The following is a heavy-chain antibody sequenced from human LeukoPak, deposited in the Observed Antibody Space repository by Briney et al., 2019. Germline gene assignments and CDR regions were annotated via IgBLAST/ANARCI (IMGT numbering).Heavy chain of an antibody. CDR1: GFTFSTYE. CDR3: ARPWQDIVVVPAEEDAFDI. CDR2: ISGSGNTI. Sequence: PGGSLRLSCAASGFTFSTYEMNWVRQAPGKGLEWVSYISGSGNTIYYADPVKGRFTISRDNAKNSLYLQMNSLRAEDTAVYYCARPWQDIVVVPAEEDAFDIWGQGTMVTVSS. V-gene: IGHV3-48*03. D-gene: IGHD2-2*01. J-gene: IGHJ3*02.